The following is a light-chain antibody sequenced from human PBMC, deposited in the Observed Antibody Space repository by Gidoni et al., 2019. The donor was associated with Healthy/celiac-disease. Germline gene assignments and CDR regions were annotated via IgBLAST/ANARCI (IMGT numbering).Light chain of an antibody. CDR2: KAS. CDR3: QQYNSYQFT. CDR1: QSISSW. Sequence: DIQMTQSPSTLSASVGDRVTITCRASQSISSWLAWYQQKPGKAPKLLIYKASSLDSGVPSRFSGSGSGTDFTLTISSLQPDDFAAYYCQQYNSYQFTFGPGTKVDIK. V-gene: IGKV1-5*03. J-gene: IGKJ3*01.